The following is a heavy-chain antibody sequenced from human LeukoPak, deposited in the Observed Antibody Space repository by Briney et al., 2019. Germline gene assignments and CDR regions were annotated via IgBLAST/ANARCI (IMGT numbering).Heavy chain of an antibody. V-gene: IGHV1-18*01. J-gene: IGHJ1*01. CDR3: VREGESSGYYYFQY. CDR2: ISAYYGTT. D-gene: IGHD3-22*01. Sequence: ASVKVSCKASGYTFTTYGISWVRQAPGQGLEWMGWISAYYGTTDYAQKLQGRVTMTTDTPTSTAYMELRSLRSDDTAVYFCVREGESSGYYYFQYWGQGTLVTVSS. CDR1: GYTFTTYG.